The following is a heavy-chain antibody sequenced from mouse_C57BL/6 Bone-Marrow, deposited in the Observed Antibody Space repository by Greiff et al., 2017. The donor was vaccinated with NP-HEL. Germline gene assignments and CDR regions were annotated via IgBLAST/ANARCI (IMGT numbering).Heavy chain of an antibody. CDR3: ARLSLHYYGSTFDY. CDR1: GYTFTSYG. V-gene: IGHV1-58*01. J-gene: IGHJ2*01. Sequence: EVKLLESGAELVRPGSSVKMSCKTSGYTFTSYGINWVKQRPGQGLEWIGYIYIGNGYTEYNEKFKGKATLTSDTSSSTAYMQLSSLTSEDSAIYVCARLSLHYYGSTFDYWGQGTTLTVSS. D-gene: IGHD1-1*01. CDR2: IYIGNGYT.